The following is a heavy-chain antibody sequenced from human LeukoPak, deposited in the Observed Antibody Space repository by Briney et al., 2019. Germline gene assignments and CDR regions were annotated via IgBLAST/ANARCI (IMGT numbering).Heavy chain of an antibody. J-gene: IGHJ4*02. CDR2: IYTSGST. V-gene: IGHV4-61*02. Sequence: SETLSLTCTVSGGSISSSSYYWSWIRQPAGKGLEWIGRIYTSGSTNYNPSLKSRVTMSVDTSKNQFSLKLSSVTAADTAVYYCARGNYGDHDYWGQGTLVTVSS. D-gene: IGHD4-17*01. CDR1: GGSISSSSYY. CDR3: ARGNYGDHDY.